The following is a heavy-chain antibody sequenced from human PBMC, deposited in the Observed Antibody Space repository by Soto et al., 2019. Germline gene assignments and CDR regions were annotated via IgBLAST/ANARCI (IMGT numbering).Heavy chain of an antibody. V-gene: IGHV1-69*08. CDR3: ARDSCGTDFGVVETPFDP. CDR2: IIPILGIA. D-gene: IGHD3-3*01. CDR1: GGTFSSYT. Sequence: QVQLVQSGAEVKKPGSSVKVSCKASGGTFSSYTISWVRQAPGQGLEWMGRIIPILGIANYAQKFQGRVTITADKSTSTAYMELSSLGSEDTAVYYCARDSCGTDFGVVETPFDPWGQGTLVTVSS. J-gene: IGHJ5*02.